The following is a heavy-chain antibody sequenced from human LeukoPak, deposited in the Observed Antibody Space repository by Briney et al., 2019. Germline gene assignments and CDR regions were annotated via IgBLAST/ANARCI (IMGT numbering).Heavy chain of an antibody. V-gene: IGHV3-7*01. CDR3: ASSSSGWYDTWFDP. D-gene: IGHD6-19*01. Sequence: GGSLRLSCAASGFTVSSNYMSWVRQAPGKGLEWVANIKQDGSEKYYVDSVKGRFTISRDNAKNSLYLQMNSLRAEDTAVYYCASSSSGWYDTWFDPWGQGTLVTVSS. CDR1: GFTVSSNY. CDR2: IKQDGSEK. J-gene: IGHJ5*02.